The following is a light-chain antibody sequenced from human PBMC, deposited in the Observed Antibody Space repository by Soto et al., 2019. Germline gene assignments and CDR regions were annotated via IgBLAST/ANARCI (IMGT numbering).Light chain of an antibody. CDR2: EVS. CDR1: SSDVGGYNY. V-gene: IGLV2-14*01. Sequence: QSVLTQPASVSGSPGQSITISCTGTSSDVGGYNYVSWYQQHPGKAPKLIIYEVSNRPSEISTRFSGSKSGNTASLTISGLQAEDEADYYCSSYTSGSTYVFGTGTKVT. CDR3: SSYTSGSTYV. J-gene: IGLJ1*01.